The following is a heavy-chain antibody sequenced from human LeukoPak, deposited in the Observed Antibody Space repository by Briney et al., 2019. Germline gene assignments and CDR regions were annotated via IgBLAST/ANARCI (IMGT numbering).Heavy chain of an antibody. CDR3: ARGGTLEYFQY. V-gene: IGHV3-48*04. CDR2: ISSSGSTI. J-gene: IGHJ1*01. Sequence: GGSLRLSCAASGFPFSIYGLHWVRQAPGKGLEWVSYISSSGSTIYYADSVKGRFTISRDNAKNSLYLQMNSLRAEDTAVYYCARGGTLEYFQYWGQGTLVSVSS. CDR1: GFPFSIYG.